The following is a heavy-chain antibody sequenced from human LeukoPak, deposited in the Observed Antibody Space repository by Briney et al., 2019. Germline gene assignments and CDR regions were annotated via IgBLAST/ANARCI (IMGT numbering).Heavy chain of an antibody. Sequence: ASVKVSCKASGYTFTDHYLHWLRQAPGQGLEYLGWINPNGGGTNFPQKFQGRVTLTIDTSVNTGYMEITKLTSDDTAVYYCARIITSTWYNEFDCWGQGTLVTVSS. D-gene: IGHD1-14*01. V-gene: IGHV1-2*02. CDR2: INPNGGGT. J-gene: IGHJ4*02. CDR1: GYTFTDHY. CDR3: ARIITSTWYNEFDC.